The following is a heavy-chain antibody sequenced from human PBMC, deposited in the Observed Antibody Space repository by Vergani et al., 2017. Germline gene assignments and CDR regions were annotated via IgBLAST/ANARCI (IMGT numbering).Heavy chain of an antibody. Sequence: QVQLQESGPGLVKPSETLSLTCTVSGGSIRSYYWSWIRQPPGKGLEWIGYIYYSGSTNYNPSLKSRVTISVDTSKNQFSLKLSSVTAADTAVYYCARAYTAMVTFDYWGQGTLVTVSS. CDR3: ARAYTAMVTFDY. V-gene: IGHV4-59*01. CDR1: GGSIRSYY. D-gene: IGHD5-18*01. CDR2: IYYSGST. J-gene: IGHJ4*02.